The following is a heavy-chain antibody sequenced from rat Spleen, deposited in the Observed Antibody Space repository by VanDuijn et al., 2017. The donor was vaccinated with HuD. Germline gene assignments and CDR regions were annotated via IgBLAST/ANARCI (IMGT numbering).Heavy chain of an antibody. D-gene: IGHD5-1*01. CDR1: GFSLTGNN. J-gene: IGHJ2*01. CDR2: MRYDGDT. Sequence: QVQLKESGPGLVQPSQTLSLTCTVSGFSLTGNNVHWVRQPPGKGLEGMGRMRYDGDTYYNSALKSRLSISRDTSKNQVFLKMNSLQTDDTAIYYCTREHNWGFDYWGQGVMVTVSS. V-gene: IGHV2S30*01. CDR3: TREHNWGFDY.